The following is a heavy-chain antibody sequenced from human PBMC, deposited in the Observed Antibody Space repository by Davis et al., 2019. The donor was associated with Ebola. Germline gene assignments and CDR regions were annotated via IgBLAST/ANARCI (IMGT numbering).Heavy chain of an antibody. CDR2: ISSGGTTL. D-gene: IGHD5-24*01. CDR1: GFTFSDYY. V-gene: IGHV3-11*01. J-gene: IGHJ6*02. CDR3: ARASVEMSTTSIGSLDYYGMDV. Sequence: GESLRLSCAASGFTFSDYYMTWIRQAPGKGLEWVSYISSGGTTLYYADSVTGRFTISRDNTKNSLYLQMNSLRAKDTAVYFCARASVEMSTTSIGSLDYYGMDVWGQGTTVTVSS.